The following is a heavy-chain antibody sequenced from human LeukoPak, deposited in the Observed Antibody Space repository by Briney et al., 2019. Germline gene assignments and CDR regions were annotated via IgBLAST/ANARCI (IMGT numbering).Heavy chain of an antibody. CDR1: GFTFSSYW. Sequence: GGSLRLSCAASGFTFSSYWMSWVRQAPGKGLEWVANIKQDGSERYYVDSVKGRFTISRDNAKNSLYLQMNSLRAEDTAVYYCARGHRFVYYYMDVWGKGTTVTVSS. V-gene: IGHV3-7*01. CDR3: ARGHRFVYYYMDV. J-gene: IGHJ6*03. CDR2: IKQDGSER. D-gene: IGHD3-16*02.